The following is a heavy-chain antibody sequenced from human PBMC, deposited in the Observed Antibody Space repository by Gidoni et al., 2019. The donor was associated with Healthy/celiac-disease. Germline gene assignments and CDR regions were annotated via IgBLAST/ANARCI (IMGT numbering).Heavy chain of an antibody. CDR1: GGTFSSYA. V-gene: IGHV1-69*17. D-gene: IGHD6-25*01. Sequence: QVQLVQSGAEVQKPGSSVKVSCKASGGTFSSYAISWVRQAPGQGLEWMGGIIPIFGIANYAQKCQGRVTITADKYTSTAYMELSSLRSEDTAVYYCARGIGPRVGQRVKNYYYYYGMDVWGQGTTVTVSS. CDR2: IIPIFGIA. J-gene: IGHJ6*02. CDR3: ARGIGPRVGQRVKNYYYYYGMDV.